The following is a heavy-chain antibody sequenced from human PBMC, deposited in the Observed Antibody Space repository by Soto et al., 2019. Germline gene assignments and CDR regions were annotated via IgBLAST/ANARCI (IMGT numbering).Heavy chain of an antibody. CDR3: ARGIPGHYGFDI. J-gene: IGHJ3*02. D-gene: IGHD3-10*01. Sequence: EAQLLESGGSFVQPGGSVRLSCAASGFSFSSHWMHWVRQAPGKGLVWVSRMKGDGSTANYADSVKGRLTISRDNARNTVYLQMNSLRVEDTAVYYCARGIPGHYGFDIWGQGTMVTVSS. V-gene: IGHV3-74*01. CDR1: GFSFSSHW. CDR2: MKGDGSTA.